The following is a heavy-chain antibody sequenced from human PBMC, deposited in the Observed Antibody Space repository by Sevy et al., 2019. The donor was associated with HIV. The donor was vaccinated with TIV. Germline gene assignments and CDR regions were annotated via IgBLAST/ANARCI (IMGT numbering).Heavy chain of an antibody. CDR3: ARGCGGTLFPDP. V-gene: IGHV4-39*01. Sequence: SETLSLTCTVSGGSISDCSYYWGWFRQPPGKGLEWIGSIYCGGSTPYNPSLKRRVTISVDTSKNQFSLKMSSVTAADTALYYCARGCGGTLFPDPWGHGTLVTVSS. CDR2: IYCGGST. J-gene: IGHJ5*02. D-gene: IGHD2-21*01. CDR1: GGSISDCSYY.